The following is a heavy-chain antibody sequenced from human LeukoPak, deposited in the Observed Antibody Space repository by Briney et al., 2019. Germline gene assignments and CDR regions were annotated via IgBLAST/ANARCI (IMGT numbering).Heavy chain of an antibody. CDR1: GFSFSR. D-gene: IGHD3-9*01. J-gene: IGHJ4*02. CDR2: IKEDGNEK. V-gene: IGHV3-7*01. CDR3: ATHGYNELRYFDWSTNE. Sequence: GGSLRLSCVVSGFSFSRMSWVRQAPGKGLEWVANIKEDGNEKYYVDSVKGRFTISRDNAERSLYLQMDSLRAEDTAVYYCATHGYNELRYFDWSTNEWGQGTLVTVSS.